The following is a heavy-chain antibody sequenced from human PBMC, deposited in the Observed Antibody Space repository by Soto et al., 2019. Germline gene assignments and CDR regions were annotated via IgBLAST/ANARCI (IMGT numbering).Heavy chain of an antibody. CDR3: ARDTVSDYGFDL. D-gene: IGHD4-17*01. Sequence: PVGSLRLSCAASGFTFSSYSMNWVRQAPGKGLEWVSSISSSSSYIYYADSVKGRFTISRDNAKNSLYLQMNSLRAEDTAVYYCARDTVSDYGFDLWGRGTLVTVSS. CDR1: GFTFSSYS. J-gene: IGHJ2*01. V-gene: IGHV3-21*01. CDR2: ISSSSSYI.